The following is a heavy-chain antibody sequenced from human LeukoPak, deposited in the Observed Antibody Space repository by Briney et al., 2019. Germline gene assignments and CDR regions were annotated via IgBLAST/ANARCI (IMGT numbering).Heavy chain of an antibody. V-gene: IGHV4-31*03. J-gene: IGHJ4*02. D-gene: IGHD6-19*01. Sequence: SGTLSLTCTVSGGSISSGGYYWSWIRQHPGKGLEWIGYIYYSGSTYYNPSLKSRVTISVDTSKNQFSLKLSSVTAADTAVYYCARGYSSGLDYWGQGTLVTVSS. CDR3: ARGYSSGLDY. CDR1: GGSISSGGYY. CDR2: IYYSGST.